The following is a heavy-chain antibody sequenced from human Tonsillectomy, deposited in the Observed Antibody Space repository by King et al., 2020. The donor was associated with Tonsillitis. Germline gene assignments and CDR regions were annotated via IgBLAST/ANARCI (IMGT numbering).Heavy chain of an antibody. CDR3: ARGSTEAIAARNDAFDI. J-gene: IGHJ3*02. CDR1: GGSISSYY. V-gene: IGHV4-59*01. D-gene: IGHD6-6*01. Sequence: VQLQESGPGLVKPSETLSLTCTVSGGSISSYYWSWIRQPPGKGLEWIGYIYYSGSTNYNPSLKSRVTISVDTSKNQFSLKLSSVTAADTAVYYCARGSTEAIAARNDAFDIWGQGTMVTVSS. CDR2: IYYSGST.